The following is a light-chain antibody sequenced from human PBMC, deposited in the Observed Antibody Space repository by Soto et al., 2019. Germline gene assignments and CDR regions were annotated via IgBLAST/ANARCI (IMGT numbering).Light chain of an antibody. CDR2: DAS. CDR1: QSISSW. CDR3: QQYNSYSVT. J-gene: IGKJ1*01. V-gene: IGKV1-5*01. Sequence: DLQMTQSPSTLSASVGDRVTITCRASQSISSWLAWYQQKPGKAPKLLIYDASSLESGVPSRFSGSGSGKEFTLTISSLQPDDFATYYCQQYNSYSVTFGQGTKVEIK.